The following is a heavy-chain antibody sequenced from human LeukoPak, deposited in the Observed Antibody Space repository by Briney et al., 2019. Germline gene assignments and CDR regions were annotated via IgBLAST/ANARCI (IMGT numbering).Heavy chain of an antibody. CDR2: INHSGST. V-gene: IGHV4-34*01. Sequence: SETLSLTCAVYGGSFSGYYWSWIRQPPGRGLEWIGEINHSGSTNYNPSLKSRVTISVDTSKNQFSLKLSSVTAADTAVYYCARGGSGWYKDYYYGMDVWGQGTTVTVSS. CDR1: GGSFSGYY. J-gene: IGHJ6*02. CDR3: ARGGSGWYKDYYYGMDV. D-gene: IGHD6-19*01.